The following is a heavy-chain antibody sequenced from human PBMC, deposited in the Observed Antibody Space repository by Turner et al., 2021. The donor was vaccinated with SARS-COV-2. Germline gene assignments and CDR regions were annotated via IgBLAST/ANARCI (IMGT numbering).Heavy chain of an antibody. D-gene: IGHD1-26*01. CDR1: GYTFTGYY. J-gene: IGHJ4*02. CDR2: INPNSGGT. Sequence: QVQLVQSGAEVKKPGASVKVSCKASGYTFTGYYMHWVRQAPGQGLEWMGWINPNSGGTNYAQKFQGRVTMTRDTSISTAYMELSRLRSDDTAVYYCARDVAVFSMWESQYYFDYWGQGTLVTVSS. V-gene: IGHV1-2*02. CDR3: ARDVAVFSMWESQYYFDY.